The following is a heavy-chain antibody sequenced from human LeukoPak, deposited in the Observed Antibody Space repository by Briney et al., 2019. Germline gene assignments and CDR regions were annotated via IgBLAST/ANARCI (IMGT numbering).Heavy chain of an antibody. V-gene: IGHV1-18*01. Sequence: ASVKVSCKASGYTFTSYGISWVRQAPGQGLEWMGWISAYNGNTNYAQKLQGRVTMTTDTSTSTAYMELRSLRSDDTAVYYCARDTLRPMTYYYDSSGQTHGGAFDYWGQGTLVTVSS. J-gene: IGHJ4*02. CDR1: GYTFTSYG. CDR3: ARDTLRPMTYYYDSSGQTHGGAFDY. CDR2: ISAYNGNT. D-gene: IGHD3-22*01.